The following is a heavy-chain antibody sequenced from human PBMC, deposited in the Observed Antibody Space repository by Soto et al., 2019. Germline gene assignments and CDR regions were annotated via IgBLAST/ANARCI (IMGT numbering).Heavy chain of an antibody. D-gene: IGHD2-15*01. J-gene: IGHJ6*02. V-gene: IGHV4-31*03. Sequence: QVQLQESGPGLVKPSQTLSLICTVSGGSISSGGNYWSWIRQHPGKGLEWIGYIYYSGSTYYNPSLKSRVTISVDTSSNQSSLKLSSVTAADTAVYYCARMVAAAKGHFYSYGMDVWGQGTTVTVSS. CDR3: ARMVAAAKGHFYSYGMDV. CDR2: IYYSGST. CDR1: GGSISSGGNY.